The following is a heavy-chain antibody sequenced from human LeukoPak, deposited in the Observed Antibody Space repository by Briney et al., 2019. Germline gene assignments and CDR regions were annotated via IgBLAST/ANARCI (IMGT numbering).Heavy chain of an antibody. CDR2: IYYSGST. D-gene: IGHD3-22*01. CDR3: ARAGSSGYYLHY. CDR1: GGSISSGDYY. Sequence: SETLSLTCTVSGGSISSGDYYWSWIRQPPGKGLEWIGYIYYSGSTYYNPSLKSRVTISVDTSKNQFSLKLSSVTAADTAVYYCARAGSSGYYLHYWGQGTLVTVSS. V-gene: IGHV4-30-4*01. J-gene: IGHJ4*02.